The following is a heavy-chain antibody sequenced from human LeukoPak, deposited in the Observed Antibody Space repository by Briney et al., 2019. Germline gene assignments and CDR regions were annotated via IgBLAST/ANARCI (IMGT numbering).Heavy chain of an antibody. CDR1: GYTFSNYG. Sequence: GASVKVSCKASGYTFSNYGISWVRQAPGQGLEWMGWISTNNGNTNSAQKLQGRVTMTTDTSTSTAYMELRSLRSDDTAVYYCVRSPSRDAFDIWGQGTMVTVSS. CDR3: VRSPSRDAFDI. CDR2: ISTNNGNT. J-gene: IGHJ3*02. V-gene: IGHV1-18*01.